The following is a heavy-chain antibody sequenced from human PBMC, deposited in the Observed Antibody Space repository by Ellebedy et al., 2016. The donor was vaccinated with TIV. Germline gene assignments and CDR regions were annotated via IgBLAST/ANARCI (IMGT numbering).Heavy chain of an antibody. CDR1: GYSFTSYW. CDR3: ARLGEYCSGGSCYGGY. D-gene: IGHD2-15*01. CDR2: IYPGDSDT. Sequence: GESLKISXKGSGYSFTSYWIGWVRQMPGKGLEWMGIIYPGDSDTRYSPSFQGQVTISADKSISTAYLQWSSLKASDTAMYYCARLGEYCSGGSCYGGYWGQGTLVTVSS. J-gene: IGHJ4*02. V-gene: IGHV5-51*01.